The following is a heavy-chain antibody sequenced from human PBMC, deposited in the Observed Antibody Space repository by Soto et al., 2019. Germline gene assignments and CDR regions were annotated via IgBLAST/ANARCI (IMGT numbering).Heavy chain of an antibody. CDR3: ATSFLLLPTRAFDI. V-gene: IGHV1-24*01. D-gene: IGHD2-15*01. J-gene: IGHJ3*02. Sequence: ASVKVSCKVSGYTLTELSMHWVRQAPGKGLEWMGGFDPEDGETIYAQKFQGRVTMTEDTSTDTAYMELSSLRSEDTAVYYCATSFLLLPTRAFDIWGQGTMVTVSS. CDR1: GYTLTELS. CDR2: FDPEDGET.